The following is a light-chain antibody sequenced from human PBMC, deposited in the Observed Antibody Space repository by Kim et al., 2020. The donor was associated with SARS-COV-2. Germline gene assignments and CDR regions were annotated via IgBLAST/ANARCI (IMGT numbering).Light chain of an antibody. V-gene: IGLV3-1*01. J-gene: IGLJ2*01. CDR3: QAWDSSTAA. Sequence: VSPGQIDIISCSGDQLGHKFVSWFQQKPGQSPVLVIHEDNKRPSGIPERFSGSNSGNTATLTISGTQAMDEADYYCQAWDSSTAAFGGGTKVTVL. CDR1: QLGHKF. CDR2: EDN.